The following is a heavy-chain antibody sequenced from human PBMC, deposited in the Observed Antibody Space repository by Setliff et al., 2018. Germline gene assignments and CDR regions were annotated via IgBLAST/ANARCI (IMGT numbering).Heavy chain of an antibody. D-gene: IGHD3-22*01. V-gene: IGHV1-69*10. Sequence: AASVKVSCKASGGTFSKYGISWVRQAPGQGFEWMGGIVPIVGITNYAQNFQGRVTITADESTSTAYMELSSLMSEDTAVYYCASHVVVISRGRMALYGMDVWGQGTTVTVSS. J-gene: IGHJ6*02. CDR2: IVPIVGIT. CDR3: ASHVVVISRGRMALYGMDV. CDR1: GGTFSKYG.